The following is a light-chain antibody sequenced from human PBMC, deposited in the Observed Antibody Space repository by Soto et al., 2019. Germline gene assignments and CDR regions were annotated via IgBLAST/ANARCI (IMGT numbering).Light chain of an antibody. CDR2: DAS. CDR3: LQYHNLPK. CDR1: QDVGEF. V-gene: IGKV1-33*01. Sequence: DIQMTQSPPSLSASVGDSVSITCQASQDVGEFLNWYQHKPGKAPKLLIFDASHLERGAPSRFSGSGSGTDFSFTISSLQPEDIATYYCLQYHNLPKFGQGTKLEI. J-gene: IGKJ2*01.